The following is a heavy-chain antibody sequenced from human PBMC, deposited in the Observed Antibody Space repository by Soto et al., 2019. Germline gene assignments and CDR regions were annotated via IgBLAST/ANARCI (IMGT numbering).Heavy chain of an antibody. CDR1: GDSIKHYY. J-gene: IGHJ4*02. CDR2: IYYTGST. V-gene: IGHV4-59*01. CDR3: AKYRRTEEEGFTLDS. Sequence: SETLSLTCTVSGDSIKHYYWSWIRQPPGKRLEWIGYIYYTGSTTYNPSLESRVTMSVDTSKNQFSLKLSSVNAADTAVYYCAKYRRTEEEGFTLDSWGRGTLVTVS. D-gene: IGHD2-2*01.